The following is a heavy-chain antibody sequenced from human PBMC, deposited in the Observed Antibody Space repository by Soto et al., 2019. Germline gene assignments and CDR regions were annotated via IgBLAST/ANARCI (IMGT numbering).Heavy chain of an antibody. CDR3: ARGWFGPDV. CDR1: GFTLSGRS. D-gene: IGHD3-10*01. J-gene: IGHJ6*04. Sequence: EVQLVESGGGLVQPGGSLRLSCAASGFTLSGRSMHWVRQAPGKGLVWVSGIDNAGTDSTYADSVKGRFTSSRDNAKNMLYLQINSLGVEDTAVYYCARGWFGPDVWGKGTTVTVSS. CDR2: IDNAGTDS. V-gene: IGHV3-74*01.